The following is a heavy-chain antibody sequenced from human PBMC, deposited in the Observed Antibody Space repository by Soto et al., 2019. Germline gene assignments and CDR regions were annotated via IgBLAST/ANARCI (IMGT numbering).Heavy chain of an antibody. Sequence: SGPTLVYPTQTLPLTGTFSGFSLSTSGMCVSWISQPPGKALEWLALIDWDDDKYYSNSLKTSLTIYKDTSKNQVVLTMTNMDPVDTATYYCARFSGMYSSSAVYDYYYGMDVWGQGTTVPLYS. J-gene: IGHJ6*01. CDR3: ARFSGMYSSSAVYDYYYGMDV. D-gene: IGHD6-6*01. CDR1: GFSLSTSGMC. CDR2: IDWDDDK. V-gene: IGHV2-70*01.